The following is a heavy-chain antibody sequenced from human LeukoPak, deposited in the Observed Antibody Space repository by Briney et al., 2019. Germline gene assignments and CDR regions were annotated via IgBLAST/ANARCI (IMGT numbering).Heavy chain of an antibody. D-gene: IGHD6-13*01. J-gene: IGHJ3*02. V-gene: IGHV4-61*02. CDR3: ARADVDSSSWNYAFDI. CDR1: GGSISSGSYY. CDR2: IYTSGST. Sequence: SQTLSLTCTVSGGSISSGSYYWSWIRQPAGKGLEWFGRIYTSGSTNYNPSLKSRGTISVDTSKNQFSLKLSSVTAADTAVYYCARADVDSSSWNYAFDIWGQGTMVTVAS.